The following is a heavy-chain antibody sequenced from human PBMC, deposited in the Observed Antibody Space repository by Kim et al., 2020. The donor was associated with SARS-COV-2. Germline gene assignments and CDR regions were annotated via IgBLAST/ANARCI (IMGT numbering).Heavy chain of an antibody. D-gene: IGHD5-12*01. Sequence: NKYYADSVKGRLTSSRDKSKNTLYLQMNSLRAEDTAVYYCAREATDYFDYWGQGTLVTVSS. V-gene: IGHV3-33*01. CDR3: AREATDYFDY. CDR2: NK. J-gene: IGHJ4*02.